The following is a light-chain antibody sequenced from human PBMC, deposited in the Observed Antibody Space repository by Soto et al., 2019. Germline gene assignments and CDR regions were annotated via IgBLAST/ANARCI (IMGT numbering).Light chain of an antibody. CDR3: QHYGNTPSIT. Sequence: EIVLTQSPATLSLSPGERATLSCRASQTVSSSYLGWYQQKPGPTPRLLIYGASSRAAGISGRFSGSGSGAEFTLSTTRLQQEEFVVYYFQHYGNTPSITFVQGTRLDMK. J-gene: IGKJ5*01. V-gene: IGKV3-20*01. CDR1: QTVSSSY. CDR2: GAS.